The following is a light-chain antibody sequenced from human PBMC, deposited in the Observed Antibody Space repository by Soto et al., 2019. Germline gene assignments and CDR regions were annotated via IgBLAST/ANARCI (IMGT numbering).Light chain of an antibody. CDR2: GAS. J-gene: IGKJ3*01. CDR3: QQYGSSPLFT. V-gene: IGKV3-20*01. Sequence: EIVLTQSPGTLSLSPGERATLSCRASQSVSNTYLAWDQQKPGQSPRLLIYGASGRATGIPDRFSGSGSGTDFTLTISRLEPEDFAVYYCQQYGSSPLFTFGPGNRVDIK. CDR1: QSVSNTY.